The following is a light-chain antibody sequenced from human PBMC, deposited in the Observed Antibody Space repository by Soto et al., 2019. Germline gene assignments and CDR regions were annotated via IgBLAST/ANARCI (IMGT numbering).Light chain of an antibody. CDR3: QQNYNTPLT. CDR2: AVS. V-gene: IGKV1-39*01. CDR1: QTISSY. J-gene: IGKJ3*01. Sequence: DIEMTQSPSSLSASEGDRVTITCRASQTISSYLNWYHQKPGKAPKLLIYAVSNLQSGVPSRFSGSGSGTDFTLTISSLQPEDFGTYYCQQNYNTPLTFGPGTNVDIK.